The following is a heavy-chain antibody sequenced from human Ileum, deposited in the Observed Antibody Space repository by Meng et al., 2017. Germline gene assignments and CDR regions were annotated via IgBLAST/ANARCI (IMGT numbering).Heavy chain of an antibody. CDR3: ARASSSYHNMAV. CDR1: GDTSSNSN. CDR2: FSPYNANT. Sequence: ASAKVSCKAAGDTSSNSNINWRRQAPGQGLEWMGWFSPYNANTNYSQKFQGRVTMTPDTSTNTACVNLRSLRSDDTAVFYCARASSSYHNMAVWGQGSTVTVSS. V-gene: IGHV1-18*01. J-gene: IGHJ6*03.